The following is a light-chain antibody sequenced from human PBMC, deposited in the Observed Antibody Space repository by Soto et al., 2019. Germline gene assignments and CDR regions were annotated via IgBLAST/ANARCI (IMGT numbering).Light chain of an antibody. CDR1: SSNIGAGYE. Sequence: QSVLTQPPSVSGAPGQRVTISCTGSSSNIGAGYEVNWYQHLPGAAPKLLFYGNTNRPSGVPDRFSGSKSGTSASLAITGLQAEDEADYYCQSYDSSLSALYVFGTGTKLTVL. J-gene: IGLJ1*01. V-gene: IGLV1-40*01. CDR2: GNT. CDR3: QSYDSSLSALYV.